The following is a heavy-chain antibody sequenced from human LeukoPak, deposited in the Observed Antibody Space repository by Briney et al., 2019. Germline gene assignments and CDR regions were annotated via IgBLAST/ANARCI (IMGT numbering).Heavy chain of an antibody. J-gene: IGHJ4*02. CDR1: GFTLSSYA. CDR2: K. V-gene: IGHV3-30*01. CDR3: ARVFRGSSDY. Sequence: AGGSLRLSCAASGFTLSSYAMHWVRQAPGKGLEWVAVKYYADSVKGRFTISRDNSKNTLYLQMNSLRAEDTAVYYCARVFRGSSDYWGQGTLVTVSS. D-gene: IGHD6-6*01.